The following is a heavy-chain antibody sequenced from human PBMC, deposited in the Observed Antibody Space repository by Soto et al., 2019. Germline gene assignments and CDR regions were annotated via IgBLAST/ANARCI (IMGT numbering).Heavy chain of an antibody. Sequence: SLTCAISGDRVSSNTAAWNWIRSSPSRGLEWLGRTYYRSNWRHDYAVSVKSRITVHPDTSKNHFSLQLNSVTPDDTAVYYCARGVAGSGFDLWGQGTLVAVSS. CDR3: ARGVAGSGFDL. D-gene: IGHD6-19*01. CDR2: TYYRSNWRH. CDR1: GDRVSSNTAA. J-gene: IGHJ4*02. V-gene: IGHV6-1*01.